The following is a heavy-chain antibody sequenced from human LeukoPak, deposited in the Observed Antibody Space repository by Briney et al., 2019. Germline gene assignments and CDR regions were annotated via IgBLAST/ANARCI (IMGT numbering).Heavy chain of an antibody. D-gene: IGHD1-26*01. V-gene: IGHV3-53*03. J-gene: IGHJ3*02. CDR1: GFTLSIYA. CDR3: ARGGSYVSAFDI. CDR2: IYSGSST. Sequence: GGSLRHSCAASGFTLSIYAMSWVRQAPGKGLEWGSVIYSGSSTFYADSVKGRFTISRDNSETTLHIQMNSLRAAYTAVYHCARGGSYVSAFDIWGQGTMVTVS.